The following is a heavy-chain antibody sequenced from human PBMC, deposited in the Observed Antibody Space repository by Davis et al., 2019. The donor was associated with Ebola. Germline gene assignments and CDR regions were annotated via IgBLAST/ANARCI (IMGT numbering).Heavy chain of an antibody. J-gene: IGHJ4*02. CDR2: ISGSGGTT. CDR1: GFTFDYYA. V-gene: IGHV3-23*01. CDR3: ARGGEQWLIDY. Sequence: GESLKISCAASGFTFDYYALTWVRQAPGMGLEWVSGISGSGGTTYYADSVKGRFTISRDNSKNTLYLQMNSLRAEDTAVYYCARGGEQWLIDYWGQGTLVTVSS. D-gene: IGHD6-19*01.